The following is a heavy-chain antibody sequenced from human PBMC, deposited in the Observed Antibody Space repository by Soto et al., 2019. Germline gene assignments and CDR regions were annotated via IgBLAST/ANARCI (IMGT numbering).Heavy chain of an antibody. CDR1: GGSFSSYY. V-gene: IGHV4-34*01. J-gene: IGHJ5*02. CDR2: INHSGST. D-gene: IGHD5-12*01. CDR3: ARGEGRLVGTWFDP. Sequence: SETLSLTCDVYGGSFSSYYWNWIRQPPGKGLEWLGEINHSGSTNYNPSLESRVTISLDTSRTQFSLKLTSVTAADTAVYYCARGEGRLVGTWFDPWGQGTLVTVSS.